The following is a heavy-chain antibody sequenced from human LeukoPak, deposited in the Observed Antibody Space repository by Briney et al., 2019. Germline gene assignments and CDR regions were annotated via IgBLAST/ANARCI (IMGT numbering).Heavy chain of an antibody. V-gene: IGHV3-48*03. D-gene: IGHD3-22*01. CDR3: AREAYYDSSGYYSRGYYFDY. Sequence: GGSLRLSCAASGFTFSSYEMNWDRQAPGKGLEWVSYISSSGSTIYYADSVKGRFTISRDNAKNSLYLQMNSLRAEDTAVYYCAREAYYDSSGYYSRGYYFDYWGQGTLVTVSS. CDR2: ISSSGSTI. J-gene: IGHJ4*02. CDR1: GFTFSSYE.